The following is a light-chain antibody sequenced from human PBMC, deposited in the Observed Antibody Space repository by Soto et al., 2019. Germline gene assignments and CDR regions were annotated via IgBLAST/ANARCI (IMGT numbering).Light chain of an antibody. CDR2: AAS. CDR3: QNYHSAPQDT. V-gene: IGKV1-27*01. CDR1: QGISND. Sequence: DIQMTQSPSSLSASVGDRVTITCRASQGISNDLAWYQQKPGKVPKLLIYAASTLQSGVPSRFSGSGSGTDFTLTISSLQPEDVATYYCQNYHSAPQDTFGQGTRLEIK. J-gene: IGKJ5*01.